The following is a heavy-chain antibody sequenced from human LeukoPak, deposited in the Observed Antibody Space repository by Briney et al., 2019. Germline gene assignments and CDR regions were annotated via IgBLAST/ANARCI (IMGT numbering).Heavy chain of an antibody. CDR3: AKSRARFLECLDY. CDR2: ISGSGGST. Sequence: GGSLRLSCAASGFTFSSYAMSWVRQAPGKGLEWVSAISGSGGSTYYADSVKGRFTISRHNSKNTLYLQMNSLRAEDTAVYYCAKSRARFLECLDYWGQGTLVTVSS. D-gene: IGHD3-3*01. CDR1: GFTFSSYA. V-gene: IGHV3-23*01. J-gene: IGHJ4*02.